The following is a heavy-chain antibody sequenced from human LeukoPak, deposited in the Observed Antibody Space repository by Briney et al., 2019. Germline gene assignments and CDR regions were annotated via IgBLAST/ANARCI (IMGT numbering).Heavy chain of an antibody. CDR1: GFTFDDYA. V-gene: IGHV3-9*01. Sequence: GRSLRLSCAASGFTFDDYAMHWVRQAPGKGLEWVSGISWNSGSIGYADSVKGRFTISRDNAKNSLYLQMNSLRAEDTALYYCAKSGSTDYYDSSGYPWFDPWGQGTLVTVSS. CDR3: AKSGSTDYYDSSGYPWFDP. CDR2: ISWNSGSI. J-gene: IGHJ5*02. D-gene: IGHD3-22*01.